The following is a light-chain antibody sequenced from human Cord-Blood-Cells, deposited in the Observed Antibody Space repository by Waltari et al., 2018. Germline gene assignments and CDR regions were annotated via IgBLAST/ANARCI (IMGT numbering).Light chain of an antibody. CDR3: QQSYSTWT. J-gene: IGKJ1*01. CDR2: AAS. Sequence: DLQMTQSPSSLSASVGEDDTITCRASQSISSYLNWYQQKPGKAPKLLIYAASSLQSGVPSRFSGSGSGTDFTLTISSLQPEDFATYYCQQSYSTWTFGQGTKVEIK. V-gene: IGKV1-39*01. CDR1: QSISSY.